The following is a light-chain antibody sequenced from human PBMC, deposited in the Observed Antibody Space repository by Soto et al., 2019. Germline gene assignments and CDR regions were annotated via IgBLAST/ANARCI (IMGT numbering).Light chain of an antibody. V-gene: IGKV1-13*02. J-gene: IGKJ4*01. CDR1: HDISIS. Sequence: AIQLTQSPSSLSASVGDRVTITCRASHDISISLAWYQQKAGKAPKLLIYGASILQSGVPSGFSGSGFGTDFTLTISSLRAEDFAIYFCQQTKSSPSTFGGGTRVEI. CDR3: QQTKSSPST. CDR2: GAS.